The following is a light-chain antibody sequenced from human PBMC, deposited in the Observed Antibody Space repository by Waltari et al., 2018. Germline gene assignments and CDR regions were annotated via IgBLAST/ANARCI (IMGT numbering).Light chain of an antibody. Sequence: QSVLTQPPSVSAPPGQKVTISCSGRSSNIGNYLVSWYHQLPGATPKLLIYDNYKRPSGIPDRFSASKSGTSATLDITGLQIGDEADYYCATWDNSLTAVVFGGGTKVTVL. CDR3: ATWDNSLTAVV. CDR1: SSNIGNYL. CDR2: DNY. V-gene: IGLV1-51*01. J-gene: IGLJ2*01.